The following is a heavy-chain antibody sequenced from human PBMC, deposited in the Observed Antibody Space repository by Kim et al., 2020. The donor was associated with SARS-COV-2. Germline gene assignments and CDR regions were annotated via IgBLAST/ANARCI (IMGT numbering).Heavy chain of an antibody. D-gene: IGHD3-22*01. Sequence: LRETLSLTCAVSGGSISSSNWWSWVRQPPGKGLEWIGEIYHSGSTNYNPSLKSRVTISVDKSKNQFSLKLSSVTAADTAVYYCAREGRGSPQSDYYDSSGSTSSGFDYWGQGTLVTVSS. CDR2: IYHSGST. CDR1: GGSISSSNW. J-gene: IGHJ4*02. V-gene: IGHV4-4*02. CDR3: AREGRGSPQSDYYDSSGSTSSGFDY.